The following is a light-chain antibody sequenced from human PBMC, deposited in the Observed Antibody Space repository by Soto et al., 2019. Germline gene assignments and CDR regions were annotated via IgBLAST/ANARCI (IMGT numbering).Light chain of an antibody. CDR2: GAS. J-gene: IGKJ1*01. CDR1: QSLRSY. V-gene: IGKV3-20*01. CDR3: QQYDSSPRT. Sequence: EVVLTQSPGTLSLSPGDRAALSCRASQSLRSYLAWYQQKPGQAPRLLIYGASTRLTGIPDRFIGSGSGTGFPLTISRLEPEDFAVYYCQQYDSSPRTFGQGTKVEIK.